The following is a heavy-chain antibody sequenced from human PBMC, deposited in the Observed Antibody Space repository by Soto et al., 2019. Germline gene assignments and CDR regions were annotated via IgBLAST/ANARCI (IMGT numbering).Heavy chain of an antibody. J-gene: IGHJ2*01. CDR1: GFTFSSYW. D-gene: IGHD2-2*01. Sequence: GGSLRLSCAASGFTFSSYWMSWVRQAPGKGLEWVANIKQDGSEKYYVDSVKGRFTISRDNAKNSLYLQMNSLRAEDTAVYYCARKLVVVPAATFNWYFDLWGRGTLVTVSS. V-gene: IGHV3-7*01. CDR2: IKQDGSEK. CDR3: ARKLVVVPAATFNWYFDL.